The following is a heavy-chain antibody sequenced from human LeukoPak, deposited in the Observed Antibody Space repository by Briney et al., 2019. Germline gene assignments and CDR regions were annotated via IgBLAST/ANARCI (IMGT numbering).Heavy chain of an antibody. CDR3: ARGDGSHRREDGFDP. D-gene: IGHD5-24*01. Sequence: SETLSLTCTVSGGSISSSSYYWGWIRQPPGKGLEWIGSIYYSGSTYYNPSLKSRVTISVDTSKNQFSLKLSSVTAADTAVYYCARGDGSHRREDGFDPWGQGTLVTVSS. J-gene: IGHJ5*02. CDR2: IYYSGST. V-gene: IGHV4-39*01. CDR1: GGSISSSSYY.